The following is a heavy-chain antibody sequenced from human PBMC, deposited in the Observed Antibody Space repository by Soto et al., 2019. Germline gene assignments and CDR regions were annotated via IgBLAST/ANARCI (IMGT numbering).Heavy chain of an antibody. Sequence: QVQLVESGGGVVQPGRALRLSCAASGFTFSSYAMHWVRQAPGKGLEWVAVISYDGSNKYYADSVKGRFTISRDNSKNTLYLQMNSLRAEGTAVYYCARESIAAAGTYYYYGMDVWGQGTTVTVSS. CDR2: ISYDGSNK. V-gene: IGHV3-30-3*01. D-gene: IGHD6-13*01. CDR3: ARESIAAAGTYYYYGMDV. CDR1: GFTFSSYA. J-gene: IGHJ6*02.